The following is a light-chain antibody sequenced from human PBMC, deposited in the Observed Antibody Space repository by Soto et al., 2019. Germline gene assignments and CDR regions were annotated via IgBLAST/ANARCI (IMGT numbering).Light chain of an antibody. CDR3: SSYTARSTLV. CDR1: SSDVGAYDF. V-gene: IGLV2-14*01. CDR2: DVT. Sequence: QSALTQPPSVSGSPGQSITISCTGTSSDVGAYDFVSWYQHYPGKAPKLVTFDVTHRPPGISDRFSGSKSANTASLTISGLQAEDEAYYYCSSYTARSTLVFGSGTKLTVL. J-gene: IGLJ2*01.